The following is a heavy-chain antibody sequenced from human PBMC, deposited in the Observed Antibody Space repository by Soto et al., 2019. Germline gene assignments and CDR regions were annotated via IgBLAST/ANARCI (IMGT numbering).Heavy chain of an antibody. CDR2: ISGSGTST. D-gene: IGHD6-13*01. CDR1: EFTFSSYA. CDR3: AKSSSSWYSDAFDI. J-gene: IGHJ3*02. V-gene: IGHV3-23*01. Sequence: PGGSLRLSCATSEFTFSSYAMSWVRQAPGKGLECVSAISGSGTSTYYADSVKGRFTISRDNSKNTLYLQMNSLRAEDTAVYYCAKSSSSWYSDAFDIWGQGTMVTVSS.